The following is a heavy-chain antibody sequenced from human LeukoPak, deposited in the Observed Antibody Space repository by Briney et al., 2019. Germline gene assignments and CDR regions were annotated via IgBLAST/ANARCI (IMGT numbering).Heavy chain of an antibody. CDR1: GYTLTEVS. D-gene: IGHD3-10*01. CDR3: ATEAAYGNFGELLA. J-gene: IGHJ5*02. Sequence: ASVQFSCKVSGYTLTEVSIHWVRPAPGKGLEWMAGFDPDDGKTIYAQKFQGRVTVTEDTSTDTAYMELSSLRSEDTAMYYCATEAAYGNFGELLAWGQGSLVTVSS. CDR2: FDPDDGKT. V-gene: IGHV1-24*01.